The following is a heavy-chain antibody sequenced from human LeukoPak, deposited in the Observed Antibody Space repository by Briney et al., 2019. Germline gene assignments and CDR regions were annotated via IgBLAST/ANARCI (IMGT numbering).Heavy chain of an antibody. V-gene: IGHV1-69*13. Sequence: SVKVSCKASGYTFTSYGISWVRQAPGQGLEWMGGIIPIFGTANYAQKFQGRVTITADESTSTAYMELSSLRSEDTAVYYCARCYYDSSGYVARGRALDYWGQGTLVTVSS. D-gene: IGHD3-22*01. J-gene: IGHJ4*02. CDR3: ARCYYDSSGYVARGRALDY. CDR1: GYTFTSYG. CDR2: IIPIFGTA.